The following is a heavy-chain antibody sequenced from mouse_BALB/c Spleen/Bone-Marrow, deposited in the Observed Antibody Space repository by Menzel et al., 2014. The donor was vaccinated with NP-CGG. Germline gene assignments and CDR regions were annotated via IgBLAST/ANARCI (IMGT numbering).Heavy chain of an antibody. J-gene: IGHJ3*01. CDR2: ILPGSGST. Sequence: QVQLQQSGAELMKPGASVKISCKATGYTFSSYWIEWVKQRPGHGLEWIGEILPGSGSTNYNEKFKGKATFTADTSSNPANKQLSSLTADDAAVYYCSRRGISWFDYWGQGTLVTVSA. CDR1: GYTFSSYW. V-gene: IGHV1-9*01. CDR3: SRRGISWFDY.